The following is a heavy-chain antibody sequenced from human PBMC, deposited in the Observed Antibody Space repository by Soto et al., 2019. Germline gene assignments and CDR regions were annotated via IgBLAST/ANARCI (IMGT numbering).Heavy chain of an antibody. J-gene: IGHJ6*02. Sequence: SVKVSCKASGGTFSSYAISWVRQAPGQGLEWMGGIIPIFGTANYAQKFQGRVTITADESTSTAYMELSSLRSEDTAVYYCARAYDFWSGYYTYYYGMDVWGQGTTVTVS. D-gene: IGHD3-3*01. CDR1: GGTFSSYA. V-gene: IGHV1-69*13. CDR3: ARAYDFWSGYYTYYYGMDV. CDR2: IIPIFGTA.